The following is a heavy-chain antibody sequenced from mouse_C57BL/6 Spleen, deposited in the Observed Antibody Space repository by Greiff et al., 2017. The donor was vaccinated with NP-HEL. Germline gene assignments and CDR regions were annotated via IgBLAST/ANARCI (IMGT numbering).Heavy chain of an antibody. V-gene: IGHV1-4*01. Sequence: VKLMESGAELARPGASVKMSCKASGYTFTSYTMHWVKQRPGQGLEWIGYINPSSGYTKYNQKFKDKATLTADKSSSTAYMQLSSLTSEDSAVYYCARETITTVVGRYFDVWGTGTTVTVSS. J-gene: IGHJ1*03. CDR3: ARETITTVVGRYFDV. D-gene: IGHD1-1*01. CDR2: INPSSGYT. CDR1: GYTFTSYT.